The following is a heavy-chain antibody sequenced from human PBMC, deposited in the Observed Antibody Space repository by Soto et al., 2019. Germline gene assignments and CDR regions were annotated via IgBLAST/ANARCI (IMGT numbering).Heavy chain of an antibody. D-gene: IGHD6-13*01. CDR3: ARHNSYSPHDY. CDR1: GGSISGYY. V-gene: IGHV4-59*08. Sequence: QVQLQESGPGLVKPSETLSLTCTVSGGSISGYYWSWIRQPPGKGLQWIAYISYSGTTNYNPSLKSRLTILADTSKNQLALRLSSVTAADTAVYYCARHNSYSPHDYWGRGTLVTVSS. J-gene: IGHJ4*02. CDR2: ISYSGTT.